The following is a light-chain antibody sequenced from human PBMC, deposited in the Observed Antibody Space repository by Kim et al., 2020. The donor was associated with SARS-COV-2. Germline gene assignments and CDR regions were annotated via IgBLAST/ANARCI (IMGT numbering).Light chain of an antibody. V-gene: IGKV3-11*01. J-gene: IGKJ4*01. Sequence: PPEETATHSCRARESVSSYLGSCQQKPGQTPRRLIYDASNRATGIPARFSGSGSGTDFTLTISSVEPEDFAVYYSQKRSNWPRTFGGGTKVESK. CDR2: DAS. CDR3: QKRSNWPRT. CDR1: ESVSSY.